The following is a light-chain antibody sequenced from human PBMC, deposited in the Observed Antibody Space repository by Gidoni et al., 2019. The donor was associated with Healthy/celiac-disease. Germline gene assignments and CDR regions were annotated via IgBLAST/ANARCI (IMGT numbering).Light chain of an antibody. Sequence: DIQMTQSPSSLSASVGDRVTTTCRASQSISSYLNWYQQKPGKAPKLLIYAASSLQSGVPSRFSGSGSGTDFTLTISSLQPEDFATYYCQQSYSTPYSFGQXTKLEIK. CDR1: QSISSY. V-gene: IGKV1-39*01. CDR3: QQSYSTPYS. CDR2: AAS. J-gene: IGKJ2*03.